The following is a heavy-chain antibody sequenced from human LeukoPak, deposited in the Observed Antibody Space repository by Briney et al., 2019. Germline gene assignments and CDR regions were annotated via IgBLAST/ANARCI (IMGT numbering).Heavy chain of an antibody. CDR2: IYPGDSDT. Sequence: GESLKNSCKGSGYSFTTYWIAWVRQMPGKSLEWMGTIYPGDSDTRYSPSFQGQVTISVDKSVSAAYLQWSSLKASDTAMYYCASPPTRECSSISCPLSYWGQGTLVTVSS. J-gene: IGHJ4*02. CDR1: GYSFTTYW. CDR3: ASPPTRECSSISCPLSY. V-gene: IGHV5-51*01. D-gene: IGHD2-2*01.